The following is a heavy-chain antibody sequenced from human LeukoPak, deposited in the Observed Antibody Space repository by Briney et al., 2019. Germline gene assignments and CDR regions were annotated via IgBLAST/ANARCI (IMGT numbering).Heavy chain of an antibody. CDR2: ISGSGGST. D-gene: IGHD6-13*01. CDR3: ARDYSSSWWYYFDY. V-gene: IGHV3-23*01. Sequence: GGSLRLSCAASGFTFSSYAMSWVRQAPGKGLEWVSAISGSGGSTYYADSVKGRFTISRDNSKNTLYLQMNSLRAEDMAVYYCARDYSSSWWYYFDYWGQGTLVTVSS. J-gene: IGHJ4*02. CDR1: GFTFSSYA.